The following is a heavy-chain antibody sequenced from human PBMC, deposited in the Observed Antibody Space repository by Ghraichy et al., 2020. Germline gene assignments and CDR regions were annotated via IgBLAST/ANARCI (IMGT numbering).Heavy chain of an antibody. CDR2: ISSSSSTI. CDR1: GFTFSSYS. CDR3: ARMDGDYPRHFDY. V-gene: IGHV3-48*01. D-gene: IGHD4-17*01. J-gene: IGHJ4*02. Sequence: GESLNISCAASGFTFSSYSMNCVRQAPGKGLEWVSYISSSSSTIYYADSVKGRFTISRDNAKNSLYLQMNSLRAEDTAVYYCARMDGDYPRHFDYWGQGTLVTVSS.